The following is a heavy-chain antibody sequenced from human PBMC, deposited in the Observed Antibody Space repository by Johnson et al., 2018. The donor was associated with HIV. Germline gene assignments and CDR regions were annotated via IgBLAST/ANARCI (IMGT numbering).Heavy chain of an antibody. CDR3: AKDRRITGTIPFYAFDM. CDR1: GFTFDDYA. J-gene: IGHJ3*02. D-gene: IGHD1-7*01. Sequence: MQLVESGGGLVQPDRSLRLSCVASGFTFDDYAMHWVRQAPGEGLEWVSGISGSGGSTYYADSVKGRFTISRDNSKHTLYLQMNRLRAEDTAVYYCAKDRRITGTIPFYAFDMWGQGTLVTVPA. V-gene: IGHV3-23*04. CDR2: ISGSGGST.